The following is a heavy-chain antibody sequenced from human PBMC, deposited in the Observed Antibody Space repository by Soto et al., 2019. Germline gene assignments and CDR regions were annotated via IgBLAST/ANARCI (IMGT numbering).Heavy chain of an antibody. V-gene: IGHV1-69*12. CDR2: IIPIFGTA. CDR3: ARWRPTTGTTIKYSYYGMDV. J-gene: IGHJ6*02. D-gene: IGHD1-1*01. CDR1: GGTFSSYA. Sequence: QVQLVQSGAEVKKPGSSVKVSCKASGGTFSSYAISWVRQAPGQGLEWMGGIIPIFGTANYAQKFQGRVTITADESTSTAYMELSSLRSEDTAVDYCARWRPTTGTTIKYSYYGMDVWGQGTTVTVSS.